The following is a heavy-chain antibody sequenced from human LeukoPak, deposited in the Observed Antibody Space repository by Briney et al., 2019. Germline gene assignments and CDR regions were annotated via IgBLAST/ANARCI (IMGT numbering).Heavy chain of an antibody. CDR3: ARGLYYYDSSGYYYLGY. D-gene: IGHD3-22*01. Sequence: PGGSPRLSCAASGFTFDDYGMSWVRQAPGKGLEWVSGINWNGGSTGYADSVKGRFTISRDNAKKSLYLQMNSLRAEDTALYYCARGLYYYDSSGYYYLGYWGQGTQVTVSS. J-gene: IGHJ4*02. V-gene: IGHV3-20*04. CDR1: GFTFDDYG. CDR2: INWNGGST.